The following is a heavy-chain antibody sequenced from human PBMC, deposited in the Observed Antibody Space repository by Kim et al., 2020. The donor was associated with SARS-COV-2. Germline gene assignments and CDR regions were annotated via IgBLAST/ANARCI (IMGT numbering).Heavy chain of an antibody. CDR3: ARVKNTAMVPWFDP. J-gene: IGHJ5*02. V-gene: IGHV3-30*01. D-gene: IGHD5-18*01. Sequence: ADPVKGRFTIARDNAKNTLHLQMNSLRAEDTAVYYCARVKNTAMVPWFDPWGQGTLVTVSS.